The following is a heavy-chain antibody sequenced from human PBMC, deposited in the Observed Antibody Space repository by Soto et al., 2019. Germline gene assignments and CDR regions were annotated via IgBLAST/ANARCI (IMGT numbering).Heavy chain of an antibody. CDR3: ARAGGTVAAINFYGLDV. CDR1: GDSISSGGSY. V-gene: IGHV4-31*03. D-gene: IGHD1-26*01. Sequence: SETLSPTCTVSGDSISSGGSYWTWIRQHPGKGLDWIGDNYYIGSPYYNPPLQSRVTISVDPSKNQVSLKLSSVTAADTAVYYCARAGGTVAAINFYGLDVWVQGTTVTVSS. CDR2: NYYIGSP. J-gene: IGHJ6*02.